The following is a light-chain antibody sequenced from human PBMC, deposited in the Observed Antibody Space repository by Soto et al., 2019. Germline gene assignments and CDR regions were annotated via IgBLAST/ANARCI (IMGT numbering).Light chain of an antibody. V-gene: IGLV2-14*01. Sequence: QSALTQPASVSGSRGQSITISCTGTSSDVGGYNYVSWYQQHPGKAPKLMIYEVSNRPSGVSNRFSGSKSGNTASLTISGLQAEDEADYYCSSYTSSSTLCVFGTGTKLTVL. CDR2: EVS. CDR3: SSYTSSSTLCV. CDR1: SSDVGGYNY. J-gene: IGLJ1*01.